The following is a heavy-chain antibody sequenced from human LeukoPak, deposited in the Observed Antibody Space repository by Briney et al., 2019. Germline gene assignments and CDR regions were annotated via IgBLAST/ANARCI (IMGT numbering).Heavy chain of an antibody. V-gene: IGHV3-66*01. J-gene: IGHJ4*02. D-gene: IGHD3-10*01. CDR2: THSDGTT. Sequence: GGALRLSCAVSGFTLSNNFMNWVRQAPGKGREWGSVTHSDGTTYFADSVQGRFTISRDDSKTTLYLQMNSLRDADTAVYYCARPSSLDGSGRYYIDYWGQGTLVTVSS. CDR1: GFTLSNNF. CDR3: ARPSSLDGSGRYYIDY.